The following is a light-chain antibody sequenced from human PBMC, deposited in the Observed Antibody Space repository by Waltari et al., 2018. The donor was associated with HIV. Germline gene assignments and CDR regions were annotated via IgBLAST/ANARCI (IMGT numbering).Light chain of an antibody. Sequence: QSVLTQPPSVSGAPGQRVTISCTGPRSHIGAHYAAPWYQQLPGTAPKLLIYANTNPPSGVPDRFSGSKSGTSVSLAITGLQAEDEADYYCQSYDSSLSDSIFGGGTKLTVL. CDR1: RSHIGAHYA. CDR2: ANT. CDR3: QSYDSSLSDSI. J-gene: IGLJ2*01. V-gene: IGLV1-40*01.